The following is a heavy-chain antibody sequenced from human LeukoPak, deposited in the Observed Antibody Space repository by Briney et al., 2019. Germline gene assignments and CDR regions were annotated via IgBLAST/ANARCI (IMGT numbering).Heavy chain of an antibody. D-gene: IGHD1-26*01. V-gene: IGHV4-4*09. CDR2: IYTSGST. CDR1: GGSISSYY. Sequence: SETLSLTCTVSGGSISSYYWSWIRQPPGKGLEWIGYIYTSGSTNYNPSLKSRVTISVDTSKNQFSLKLSSVTAADTAVYYCARNGAEILRYYYYYYMDVWGKGTTVTVSS. J-gene: IGHJ6*03. CDR3: ARNGAEILRYYYYYYMDV.